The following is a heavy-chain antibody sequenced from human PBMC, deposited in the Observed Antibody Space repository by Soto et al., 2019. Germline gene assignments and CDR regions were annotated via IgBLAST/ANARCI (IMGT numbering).Heavy chain of an antibody. Sequence: PSETLSLTCTVSGASMSTSYWSWIRQSSQRGLEWIGYIHHTGSTSSHPALRRRVTMSVDTSKNQISLKLTSVTAEDTAVYFCARAKVCSGYYCYTYFDYWGPGTLVNVSS. J-gene: IGHJ4*02. CDR1: GASMSTSY. CDR3: ARAKVCSGYYCYTYFDY. D-gene: IGHD3-22*01. V-gene: IGHV4-59*01. CDR2: IHHTGST.